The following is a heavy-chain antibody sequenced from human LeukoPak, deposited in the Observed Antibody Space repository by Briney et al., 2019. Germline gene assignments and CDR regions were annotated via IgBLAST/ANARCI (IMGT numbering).Heavy chain of an antibody. Sequence: GRPLRLSCVASGFTFSSYGMHWVRQAPGKGLEWVAVISYDGSNKYYADSVKGRFTISRDNSKNTLYLQMNSLRAEDTAVYYCAKDSSGWSHYFDYWGQGTLVTVSS. CDR2: ISYDGSNK. CDR3: AKDSSGWSHYFDY. V-gene: IGHV3-30*18. J-gene: IGHJ4*02. D-gene: IGHD6-19*01. CDR1: GFTFSSYG.